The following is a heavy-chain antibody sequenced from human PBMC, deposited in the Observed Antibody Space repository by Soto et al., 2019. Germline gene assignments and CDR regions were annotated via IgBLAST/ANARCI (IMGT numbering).Heavy chain of an antibody. CDR3: ANQRYYDFWSGYYEDGFDP. CDR2: ISGSGGST. V-gene: IGHV3-23*01. CDR1: GFTFSNYA. Sequence: EVQLLESGGGLVQPGGSLRLSCAASGFTFSNYAMSWVRQAPGKGLEWVSAISGSGGSTSYADSVKGRFTISRDNSKNTLYLQMNSLRAEDTAIYYGANQRYYDFWSGYYEDGFDPWGQGTLVTVSS. D-gene: IGHD3-3*01. J-gene: IGHJ5*02.